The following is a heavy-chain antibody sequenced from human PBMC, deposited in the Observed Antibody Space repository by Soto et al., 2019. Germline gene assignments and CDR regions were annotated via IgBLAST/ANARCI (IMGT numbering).Heavy chain of an antibody. D-gene: IGHD2-2*03. Sequence: EVQLVESGGGLVQPGGSLRLSCAASGFTFSSYSMHCVRQAPGEGLEWVSYISSSSCTIYYADSVKGRFTISRDNAKTPLYLQMNGLRADDTAVYYCARAGDGGYCSSTSCYYFDYWGQGTLVTVSS. CDR1: GFTFSSYS. V-gene: IGHV3-48*01. CDR3: ARAGDGGYCSSTSCYYFDY. J-gene: IGHJ4*02. CDR2: ISSSSCTI.